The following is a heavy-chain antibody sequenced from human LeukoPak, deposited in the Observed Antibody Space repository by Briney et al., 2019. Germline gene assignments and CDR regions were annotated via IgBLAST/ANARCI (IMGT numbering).Heavy chain of an antibody. D-gene: IGHD1-26*01. J-gene: IGHJ6*03. V-gene: IGHV4-61*02. Sequence: PSQTLSLTCTVSGGSISSGSYYWSWIRQPAGKGLEWIGRIYTSGSTNYNPSLKSRVTISVDTSKNQFSLKLSSVTAADTAVYXCARVGGATGAYYYYYYMDVWGKGTTVTISS. CDR1: GGSISSGSYY. CDR2: IYTSGST. CDR3: ARVGGATGAYYYYYYMDV.